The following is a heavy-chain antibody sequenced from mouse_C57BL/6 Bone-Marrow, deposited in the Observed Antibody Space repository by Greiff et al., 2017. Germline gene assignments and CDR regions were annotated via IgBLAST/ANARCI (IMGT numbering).Heavy chain of an antibody. J-gene: IGHJ1*03. Sequence: QVQLQQPGAELVKPGASVKLSCKASGYTFTSYWMHWVTQRPGQGLEWIGMIHPNSGSTNYNEKFKSKATLTVDKASSTAYMQLSSLTSEDSAVYYGARWGVVPYFDVWGTGTTVTGTS. CDR1: GYTFTSYW. V-gene: IGHV1-64*01. CDR3: ARWGVVPYFDV. CDR2: IHPNSGST. D-gene: IGHD1-1*01.